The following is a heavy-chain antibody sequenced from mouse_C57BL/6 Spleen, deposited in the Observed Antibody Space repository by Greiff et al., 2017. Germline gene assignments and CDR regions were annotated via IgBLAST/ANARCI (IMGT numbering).Heavy chain of an antibody. V-gene: IGHV1-15*01. CDR3: TRGAVVATDAMDY. CDR1: GYTFTDYE. J-gene: IGHJ4*01. CDR2: IDPETGGT. D-gene: IGHD1-1*01. Sequence: QVQLQQSGAELVRPGASVTLSCKASGYTFTDYEMHWVKQTPVHGLEWIGAIDPETGGTAYNQKFKGKAILTADKSSSTTYLELRSLTSEDSAVYYCTRGAVVATDAMDYWGQGTSVTVSS.